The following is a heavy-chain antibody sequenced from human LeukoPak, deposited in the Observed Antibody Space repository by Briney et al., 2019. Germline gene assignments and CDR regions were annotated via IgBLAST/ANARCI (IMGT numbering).Heavy chain of an antibody. J-gene: IGHJ3*02. CDR1: GYTFTSYA. V-gene: IGHV1-69*13. CDR3: ARGVTYYHDSSGYYPFDAFDI. D-gene: IGHD3-22*01. Sequence: ASVKVSCKASGYTFTSYAISWVRQAPGQGLEWMGGIIPVFGTANYAQKLQGRVTITADTTTAYMELSSLRSEDTAVYYCARGVTYYHDSSGYYPFDAFDIWGQGTMVTVSS. CDR2: IIPVFGTA.